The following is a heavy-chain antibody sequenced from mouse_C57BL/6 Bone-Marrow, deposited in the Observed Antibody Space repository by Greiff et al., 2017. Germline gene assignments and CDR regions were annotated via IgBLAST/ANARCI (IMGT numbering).Heavy chain of an antibody. CDR1: GYTFTSYW. V-gene: IGHV1-55*01. J-gene: IGHJ1*03. CDR2: IYPGSGST. Sequence: QVQLQQPGAELVKPGASVKMSCKASGYTFTSYWITWVKQRPGQGLEWIGDIYPGSGSTNYNEKCKSKATLTVDTSSSTAYMQLSRLTSEDSAVYYCARPYYSNYWYFDVWGTGTTVTVSS. CDR3: ARPYYSNYWYFDV. D-gene: IGHD2-5*01.